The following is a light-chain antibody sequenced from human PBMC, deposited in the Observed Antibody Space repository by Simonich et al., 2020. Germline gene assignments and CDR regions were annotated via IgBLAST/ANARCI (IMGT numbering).Light chain of an antibody. CDR1: QSVLYSSNNKNY. Sequence: DIVMTQSPDSLAGSLGERATINCKSSQSVLYSSNNKNYLAWYQQKPGQPPKLLIYWASTRESGLPDRFSGSGSGTDFTLTISSLQAEDVAVYYCQQYYSTPYTFGQGTKLEIK. CDR2: WAS. J-gene: IGKJ2*01. CDR3: QQYYSTPYT. V-gene: IGKV4-1*01.